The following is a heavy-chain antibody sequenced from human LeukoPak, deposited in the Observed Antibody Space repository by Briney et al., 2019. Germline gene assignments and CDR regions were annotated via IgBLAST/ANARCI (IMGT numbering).Heavy chain of an antibody. CDR1: GGSFSGYY. CDR2: INHSGST. V-gene: IGHV4-34*01. Sequence: SETLSLTCAVYGGSFSGYYWSWIRQPPGKGLEWIGEINHSGSTNYNPSLKSRVTISVDTSKNQFSLKLSSVTAADTAVYYCARLKLARGFDYWGQGTLVTVSS. D-gene: IGHD3-10*01. CDR3: ARLKLARGFDY. J-gene: IGHJ4*02.